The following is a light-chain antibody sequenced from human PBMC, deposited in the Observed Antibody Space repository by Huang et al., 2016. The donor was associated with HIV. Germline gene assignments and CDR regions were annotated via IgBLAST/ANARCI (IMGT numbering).Light chain of an antibody. Sequence: DIQMTQSPSSLSASVGDRVTISCRASQGIANHLAWYQQRPGKAPTLLIYAASALQSGVPSRFSGTGSGTDFTLTISSLQPEDVATYFCQKYNSAPRTFGPGTKVEIK. V-gene: IGKV1-27*01. CDR3: QKYNSAPRT. CDR2: AAS. CDR1: QGIANH. J-gene: IGKJ3*01.